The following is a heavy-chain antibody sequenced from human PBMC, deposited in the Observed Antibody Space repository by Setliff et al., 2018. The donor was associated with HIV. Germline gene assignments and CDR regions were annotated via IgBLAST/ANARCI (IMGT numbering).Heavy chain of an antibody. CDR2: IDEDGITI. CDR1: GFAFSDFW. V-gene: IGHV3-7*01. Sequence: GGSLRLSCAASGFAFSDFWMSWARQAPGKGLEWVANIDEDGITIYYADSVKGRFTISRDNAKNSLYLQMNSLRAEETAVYYCARGMNYDYMDVWGKGTTVTVSS. J-gene: IGHJ6*03. CDR3: ARGMNYDYMDV. D-gene: IGHD2-8*01.